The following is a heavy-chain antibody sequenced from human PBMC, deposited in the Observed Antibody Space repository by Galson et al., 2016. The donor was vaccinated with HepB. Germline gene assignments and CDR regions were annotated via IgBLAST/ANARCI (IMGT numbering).Heavy chain of an antibody. CDR1: GFSNYG. Sequence: SLRLSCAASGFSNYGMHWVRQAPGKGLEWVAIVWSDETNKYYADSVKGRFTISRDNSKNTLYLQMNSLRVEDTAVYYCAAGTDFDYWGQGTLVTVSS. D-gene: IGHD3/OR15-3a*01. J-gene: IGHJ4*02. CDR2: VWSDETNK. V-gene: IGHV3-33*08. CDR3: AAGTDFDY.